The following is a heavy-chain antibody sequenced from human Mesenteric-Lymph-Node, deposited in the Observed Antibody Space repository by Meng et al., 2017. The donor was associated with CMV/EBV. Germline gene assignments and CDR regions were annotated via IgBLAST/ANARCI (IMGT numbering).Heavy chain of an antibody. CDR1: GYSFTNYW. Sequence: YGYSFTNYWINWVRHMPGTGLQWMGRIDPRDSYTNHSPSFQGHVTISADKSINTAYLHWSSLKASDTAMYYCVRQDTTGSLNDFDYWGQGTLVTVSS. CDR3: VRQDTTGSLNDFDY. V-gene: IGHV5-10-1*01. CDR2: IDPRDSYT. D-gene: IGHD1-1*01. J-gene: IGHJ4*02.